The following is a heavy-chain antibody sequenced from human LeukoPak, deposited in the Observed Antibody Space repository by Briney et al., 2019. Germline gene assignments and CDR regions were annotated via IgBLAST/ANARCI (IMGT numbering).Heavy chain of an antibody. CDR1: SGSISSGGHY. J-gene: IGHJ4*02. V-gene: IGHV4-30-2*01. D-gene: IGHD3-10*01. Sequence: SETLSLTCSGSSGSISSGGHYWSWIRQPPGKGLEWIGYIHYSGTTSYNPSLKSRVIISVDRSKNQFSLKLNSVTAADTAVYYCARDHMVRGAIGGYWGQGTLVTVSS. CDR2: IHYSGTT. CDR3: ARDHMVRGAIGGY.